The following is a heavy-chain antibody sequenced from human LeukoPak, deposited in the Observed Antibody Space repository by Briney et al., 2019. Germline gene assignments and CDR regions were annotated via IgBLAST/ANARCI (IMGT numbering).Heavy chain of an antibody. J-gene: IGHJ6*03. Sequence: GASVKVSCKASGYTFTGYYMHWVRQAPGQGLEWMGWINPNSGGTNYAQKFQGRVTMTRDTSISTAYMELSRLRSDDTAVYYCARDRRPPFYGDYYYYYMDVWGKGTTVTVSS. V-gene: IGHV1-2*02. CDR1: GYTFTGYY. D-gene: IGHD4-17*01. CDR2: INPNSGGT. CDR3: ARDRRPPFYGDYYYYYMDV.